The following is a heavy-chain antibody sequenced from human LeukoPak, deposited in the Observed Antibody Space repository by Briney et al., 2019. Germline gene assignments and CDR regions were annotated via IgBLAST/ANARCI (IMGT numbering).Heavy chain of an antibody. CDR2: IYYSGTT. CDR1: GGSITNHY. CDR3: ARDRCTSTNCYAGYYYGTDV. D-gene: IGHD2-2*01. Sequence: SETLSLTCIVSGGSITNHYWSWIRQPPGQGLEWIGFIYYSGTTKYNPSLKSRVTISIDTSRNQFSLKLNSVTAADTAVYYCARDRCTSTNCYAGYYYGTDVWGQGTTVTVSS. J-gene: IGHJ6*02. V-gene: IGHV4-59*11.